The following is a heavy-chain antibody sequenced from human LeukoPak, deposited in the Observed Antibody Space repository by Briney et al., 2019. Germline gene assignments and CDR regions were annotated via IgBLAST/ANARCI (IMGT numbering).Heavy chain of an antibody. CDR2: IIPIFGTA. CDR1: GGTFSSYA. D-gene: IGHD2-2*01. V-gene: IGHV1-69*05. J-gene: IGHJ4*02. CDR3: ARDRARAHCSSTSCYGFDY. Sequence: GASVKVSCKASGGTFSSYAISWVRQAPGQGLEWMGGIIPIFGTANYAQKFQGRVTITTDESTSTAYMELSSPRSEDTAVYYCARDRARAHCSSTSCYGFDYWGQGTLVTVSS.